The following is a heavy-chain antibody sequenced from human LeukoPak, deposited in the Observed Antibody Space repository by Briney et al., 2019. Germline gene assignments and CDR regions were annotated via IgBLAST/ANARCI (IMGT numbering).Heavy chain of an antibody. D-gene: IGHD3/OR15-3a*01. CDR1: GGSISSSSYY. Sequence: SETLSLTCTVSGGSISSSSYYWGWIRQPPGKGLEWIGSIYYSGTTHYSPSLESRVTISVDTSKNQFSLRLTSVTAADTAVYYCARQTGSGLFILPGGQGTLVTVSS. CDR3: ARQTGSGLFILP. V-gene: IGHV4-39*01. CDR2: IYYSGTT. J-gene: IGHJ4*02.